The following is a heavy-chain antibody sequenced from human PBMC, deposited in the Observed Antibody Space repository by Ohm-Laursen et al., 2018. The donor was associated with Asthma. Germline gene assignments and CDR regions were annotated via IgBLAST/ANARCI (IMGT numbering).Heavy chain of an antibody. Sequence: SLRLSCTASGFTFSSYGMHWVRQAPGKGLEWVAVISYDGSNKYYADSVKGRFTISRDNSKNTLYLQMNSLRAEDTAVYYCAKALSGDYDFWSGYLEYWGQGTLVTVSS. V-gene: IGHV3-30*18. J-gene: IGHJ4*02. CDR2: ISYDGSNK. D-gene: IGHD3-3*01. CDR1: GFTFSSYG. CDR3: AKALSGDYDFWSGYLEY.